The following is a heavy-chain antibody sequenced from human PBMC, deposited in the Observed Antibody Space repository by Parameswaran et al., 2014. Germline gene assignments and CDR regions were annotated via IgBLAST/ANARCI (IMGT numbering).Heavy chain of an antibody. CDR2: IVVGSGNT. Sequence: WVRQAPGQRLEWIGWIVVGSGNTNYAQKFQERVTITRDMSTSTAYMELSSLRSEDTAVYYCAADGQYYDFWSGYQYAFDIWGQGTTVTVSS. CDR3: AADGQYYDFWSGYQYAFDI. V-gene: IGHV1-58*01. J-gene: IGHJ3*02. D-gene: IGHD3-3*01.